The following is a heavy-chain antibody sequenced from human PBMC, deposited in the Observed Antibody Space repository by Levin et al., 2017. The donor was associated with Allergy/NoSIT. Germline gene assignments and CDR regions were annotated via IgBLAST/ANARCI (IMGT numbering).Heavy chain of an antibody. D-gene: IGHD7-27*01. CDR1: GFTFGDYA. CDR3: AKVLSWGSPNTFDY. V-gene: IGHV3-9*01. Sequence: QPGGSLRLSCAASGFTFGDYAMHWVRQAPGKGLEWVSGINWNRDKIGYADSVRARFTISRDNAKNSRYLQMHSLGPEDTALYYCAKVLSWGSPNTFDYWGQGTLVTVSS. J-gene: IGHJ4*02. CDR2: INWNRDKI.